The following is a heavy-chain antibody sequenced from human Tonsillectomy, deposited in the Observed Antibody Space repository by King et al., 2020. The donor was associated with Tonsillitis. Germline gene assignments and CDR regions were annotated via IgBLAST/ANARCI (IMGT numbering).Heavy chain of an antibody. J-gene: IGHJ5*02. CDR3: VGEQQRGFDP. Sequence: VQLVESGGGLVKPGGSLRVSCVASGLTFSSYSMNWVRQAPGQGLEWVSSISSSSSYIYYADSVKGRFTISRDNAKNSLYLQMNSLRAEDTAVYYCVGEQQRGFDPCGQGTLVTVSS. CDR2: ISSSSSYI. CDR1: GLTFSSYS. V-gene: IGHV3-21*01. D-gene: IGHD6-13*01.